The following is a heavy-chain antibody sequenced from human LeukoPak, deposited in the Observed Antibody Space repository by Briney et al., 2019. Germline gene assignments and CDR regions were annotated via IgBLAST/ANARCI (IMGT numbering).Heavy chain of an antibody. V-gene: IGHV4-61*08. J-gene: IGHJ2*01. CDR2: IYYSGST. D-gene: IGHD2-15*01. Sequence: PSETLSLTCTVSGGSISSGDYYWSWIRQPPGKGLEWIGYIYYSGSTNYNPSLKSRVTISVDTSKNQFSLKLSSVTAADTAVYYCAREMGKYCSGGSCYWYFDLWGRGTLVTVSS. CDR1: GGSISSGDYY. CDR3: AREMGKYCSGGSCYWYFDL.